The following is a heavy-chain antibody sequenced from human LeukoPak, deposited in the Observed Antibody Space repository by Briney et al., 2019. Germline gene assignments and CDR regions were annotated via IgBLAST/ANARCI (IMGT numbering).Heavy chain of an antibody. Sequence: SETLSLPCTVSVGSISVYFWNWIRHPPGKGLEWIGYIYYSGSTNYNPSLKSRVTISVDTYNTHSSLKLRSVSAADTAVYYCARGHYAMPPAGTSSWFDPWGQGTLVIVSS. J-gene: IGHJ5*02. D-gene: IGHD6-13*01. V-gene: IGHV4-59*01. CDR3: ARGHYAMPPAGTSSWFDP. CDR2: IYYSGST. CDR1: VGSISVYF.